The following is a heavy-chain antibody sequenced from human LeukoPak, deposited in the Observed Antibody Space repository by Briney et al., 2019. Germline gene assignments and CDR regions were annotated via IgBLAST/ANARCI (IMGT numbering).Heavy chain of an antibody. CDR1: GFTVSSNY. Sequence: PGGSLRLSCAASGFTVSSNYMSWVRQAPGKGLEWVSVIYSGGSTYYADSVKGRFTISRDNSKNTLYLQMNSLRAEDTAVYYCAKYRLERRGREHYYYGMDVWGQGTTVTVSS. CDR2: IYSGGST. D-gene: IGHD1-1*01. CDR3: AKYRLERRGREHYYYGMDV. V-gene: IGHV3-53*01. J-gene: IGHJ6*02.